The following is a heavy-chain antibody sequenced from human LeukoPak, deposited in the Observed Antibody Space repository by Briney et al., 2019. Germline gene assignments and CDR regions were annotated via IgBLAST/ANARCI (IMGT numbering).Heavy chain of an antibody. CDR3: ARIQGCSTTTCYIGPFDI. CDR2: VSYNGSNT. D-gene: IGHD2-2*02. CDR1: GFIFSSYA. J-gene: IGHJ3*02. V-gene: IGHV3-30-3*01. Sequence: GGSLRLSCAASGFIFSSYAMHWVRQAPGKGLEWVAVVSYNGSNTYYADSVKGRFTISRDKSKNTQYLQMNSLRAEDTAVYYCARIQGCSTTTCYIGPFDIWGQGTMVTVSS.